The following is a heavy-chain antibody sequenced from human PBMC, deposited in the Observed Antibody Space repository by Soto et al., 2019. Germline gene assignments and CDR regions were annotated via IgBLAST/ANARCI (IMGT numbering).Heavy chain of an antibody. CDR1: GYTFTSYG. Sequence: QVQLVQSGAEVKKPGASVKVSCKASGYTFTSYGISWVRQAPGQGLEWMGWISAYNGNTNYAQKLQGRVTMTTDTSTSTAYMELRSLRSDDTAAYYCARRDCSSTSCYRSHAFDIWGQVTMVTVSS. V-gene: IGHV1-18*04. CDR3: ARRDCSSTSCYRSHAFDI. J-gene: IGHJ3*02. CDR2: ISAYNGNT. D-gene: IGHD2-2*02.